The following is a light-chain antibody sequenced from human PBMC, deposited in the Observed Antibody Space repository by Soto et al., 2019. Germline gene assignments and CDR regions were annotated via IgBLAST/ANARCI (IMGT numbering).Light chain of an antibody. CDR2: AVS. CDR1: HGIKNA. V-gene: IGKV1-17*01. Sequence: DIQMTQSPSSLSASIGDRVTITFRASHGIKNALAWYQQKPGKATKRLIYAVSSLQSGVPSRFSGSGSETEFTLTISSLQPEDFATYYCLQHHSYPQTFGQGTKVDIK. CDR3: LQHHSYPQT. J-gene: IGKJ1*01.